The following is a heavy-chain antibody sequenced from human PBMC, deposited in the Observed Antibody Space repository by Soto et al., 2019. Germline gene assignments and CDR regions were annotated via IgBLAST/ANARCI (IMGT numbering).Heavy chain of an antibody. J-gene: IGHJ4*02. Sequence: QVQLQQWGAGQLKPSETLSLTCAVYGASFTGHYWSWIRQSPGQGLEWIGEINHSGRTNYKSSPKSRVTMSVDTSTNPFSLNPKSVPAADTAVYYCARGPTGLHYDGSGSARYFAYWGQGTLVTVSS. D-gene: IGHD3-10*01. CDR3: ARGPTGLHYDGSGSARYFAY. CDR2: INHSGRT. V-gene: IGHV4-34*01. CDR1: GASFTGHY.